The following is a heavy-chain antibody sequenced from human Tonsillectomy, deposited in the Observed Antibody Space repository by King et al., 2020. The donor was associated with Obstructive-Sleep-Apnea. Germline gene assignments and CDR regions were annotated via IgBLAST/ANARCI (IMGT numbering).Heavy chain of an antibody. D-gene: IGHD4-17*01. CDR3: VRRNDYGDPYYFDY. Sequence: QLVQSGGGLVQPGGSLRLSCAASGFTFSSYSMNWVRQAPGKGLEWVSYISSSSSTIYYADSVKGRFTISRDNAKNSLFLQMNSLRAEDTAVYYCVRRNDYGDPYYFDYWGQGTLVTVSS. J-gene: IGHJ4*02. V-gene: IGHV3-48*01. CDR1: GFTFSSYS. CDR2: ISSSSSTI.